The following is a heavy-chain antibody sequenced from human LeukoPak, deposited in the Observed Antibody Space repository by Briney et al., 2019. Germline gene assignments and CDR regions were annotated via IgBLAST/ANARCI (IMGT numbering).Heavy chain of an antibody. CDR3: ARDNIVATTFDY. V-gene: IGHV1-2*02. CDR1: GYTFTGYY. J-gene: IGHJ4*02. Sequence: ASVKVSCKASGYTFTGYYMHWVRQAPGQGLEWMGWINPNSGGTNYAQKFQGRVTMTRDTSISTAYMELSRLRSDDTAVCYCARDNIVATTFDYWGQGTLVTVSS. D-gene: IGHD5-12*01. CDR2: INPNSGGT.